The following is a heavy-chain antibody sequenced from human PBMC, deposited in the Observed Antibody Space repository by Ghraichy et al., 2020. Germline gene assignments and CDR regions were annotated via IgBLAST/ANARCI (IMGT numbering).Heavy chain of an antibody. CDR3: VYREGRLRGNPNRFDP. Sequence: SGPTLVKPTQTLTLTCTYSGFSFTTSGVGVGWIRQPPAKALEWLALIYWDDEKRYSPSLKNRLTITKDTSKNQVVLTMTDMDPVDTATYYCVYREGRLRGNPNRFDPWGQGTLVIVSS. V-gene: IGHV2-5*02. J-gene: IGHJ5*02. CDR2: IYWDDEK. D-gene: IGHD1-26*01. CDR1: GFSFTTSGVG.